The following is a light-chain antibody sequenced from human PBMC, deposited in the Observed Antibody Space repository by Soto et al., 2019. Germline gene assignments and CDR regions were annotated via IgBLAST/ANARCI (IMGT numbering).Light chain of an antibody. V-gene: IGKV1-33*01. Sequence: DIQMTQSPSSLSASVGDRVTVTCQASQDIRKYLSWYQQKPGKVPKLLIYDASNLETGVPSRFSGSGSGTDFTFTISSLEPEDIATYFCQQSVNFPLTFGGGTKVEI. J-gene: IGKJ4*01. CDR3: QQSVNFPLT. CDR1: QDIRKY. CDR2: DAS.